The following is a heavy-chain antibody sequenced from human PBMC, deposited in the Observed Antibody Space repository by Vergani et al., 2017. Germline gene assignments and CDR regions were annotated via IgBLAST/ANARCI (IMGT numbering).Heavy chain of an antibody. J-gene: IGHJ5*02. Sequence: QVQLQESGPGLVKSSETLSLTCSVSFDSIRNLYCNWIRQPPGKGLEWIGSIHYSENTNYNPSLKTRVTISVDTSKNQFSLTLTSVTAADTAVDYCASDTHSGQRADRWVQGSLVTVTS. CDR3: ASDTHSGQRADR. D-gene: IGHD6-19*01. V-gene: IGHV4-59*11. CDR1: FDSIRNLY. CDR2: IHYSENT.